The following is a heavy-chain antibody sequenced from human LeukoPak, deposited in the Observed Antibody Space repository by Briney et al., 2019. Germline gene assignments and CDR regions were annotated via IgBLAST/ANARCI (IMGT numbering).Heavy chain of an antibody. Sequence: SETLSLTCAVYGGSFSGYYWAWIRQPPGKGLEWIGRIYYGGATYTVPSLKSRIGLSVDSSENRFSLKLTSVTGADTALYYCARHLINRFQLNSPKALDAFDIWGQGTMVSVSS. CDR2: IYYGGAT. J-gene: IGHJ3*02. CDR3: ARHLINRFQLNSPKALDAFDI. V-gene: IGHV4-34*10. D-gene: IGHD4-23*01. CDR1: GGSFSGYY.